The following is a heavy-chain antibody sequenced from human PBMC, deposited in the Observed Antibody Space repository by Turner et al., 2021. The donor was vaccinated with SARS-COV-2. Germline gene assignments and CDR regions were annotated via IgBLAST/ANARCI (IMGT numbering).Heavy chain of an antibody. CDR3: ARDPRAGIDY. Sequence: QLQLQESGPGLVKPSETLSLTCTVPGGSISSSSYYWGWIRQPPGKGLEWIGSISYSGSTYYNPSLKSRVTISVDTSKNQFSLKLSSVTAADTAVYYCARDPRAGIDYWGQGTLVTVSS. V-gene: IGHV4-39*02. D-gene: IGHD3-10*01. CDR1: GGSISSSSYY. J-gene: IGHJ4*02. CDR2: ISYSGST.